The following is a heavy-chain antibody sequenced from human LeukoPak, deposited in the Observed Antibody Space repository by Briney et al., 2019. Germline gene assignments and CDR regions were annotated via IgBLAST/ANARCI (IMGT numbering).Heavy chain of an antibody. V-gene: IGHV1-69*05. J-gene: IGHJ4*02. CDR2: IIPIFGTA. D-gene: IGHD1-26*01. CDR1: GGTFSSYA. CDR3: ARAGELGQLGRSGSYLY. Sequence: SVKVSCQASGGTFSSYAISWVRQAPGQGLEWMGRIIPIFGTANYAQKFQGRVTITTDESTSTAYMELSSLRSEDTAVYYCARAGELGQLGRSGSYLYWGQGTLVTVSS.